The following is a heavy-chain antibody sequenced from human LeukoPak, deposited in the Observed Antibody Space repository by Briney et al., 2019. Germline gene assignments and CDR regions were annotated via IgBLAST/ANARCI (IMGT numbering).Heavy chain of an antibody. D-gene: IGHD3-3*01. CDR3: RTYYDFWSGYSYDY. CDR2: ISSSSSTI. V-gene: IGHV3-48*01. J-gene: IGHJ4*02. CDR1: GFTFSSCS. Sequence: GGSLRLSCAASGFTFSSCSMNWVRQAPGKGLEWVSYISSSSSTIYYADSVKGRFTISRDNAKNSLYLQMNSLRAEDTAVYYCRTYYDFWSGYSYDYWGQGTLVTVSS.